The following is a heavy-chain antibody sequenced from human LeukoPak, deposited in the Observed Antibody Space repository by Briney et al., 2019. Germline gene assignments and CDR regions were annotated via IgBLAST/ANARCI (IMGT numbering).Heavy chain of an antibody. CDR2: IFLSGST. V-gene: IGHV4-4*02. Sequence: SGTLSLTCTVSGGSISSSDRWSLVRQPPGKGLEWIGQIFLSGSTNYNPSLKSRVTISVDKSENQFSLKLTSVTAADTPLYYCARERASRYFDYCGQGNLVTVSS. CDR1: GGSISSSDR. CDR3: ARERASRYFDY. J-gene: IGHJ4*02.